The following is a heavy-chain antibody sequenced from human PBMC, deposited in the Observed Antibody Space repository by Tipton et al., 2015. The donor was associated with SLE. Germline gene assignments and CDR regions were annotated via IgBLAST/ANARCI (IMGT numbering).Heavy chain of an antibody. Sequence: TLSLTCAVYGGSFSGYYWSWIRQPPGKGLEWIGEINHSGSTNYNPSLKSRVTISVDTSKNQFSLKLSSVTAADTAVYYCAGVYSSSWLPFGYYYYGMYVWGQGTTVTVSS. D-gene: IGHD6-13*01. V-gene: IGHV4-34*01. J-gene: IGHJ6*02. CDR2: INHSGST. CDR3: AGVYSSSWLPFGYYYYGMYV. CDR1: GGSFSGYY.